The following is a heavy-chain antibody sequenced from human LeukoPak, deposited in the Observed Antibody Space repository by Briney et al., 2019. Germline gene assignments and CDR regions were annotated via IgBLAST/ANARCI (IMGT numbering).Heavy chain of an antibody. J-gene: IGHJ3*02. CDR3: AKAIRITMVRGGHDAFDI. D-gene: IGHD3-10*01. Sequence: PGGSLRLSCAASGFTFSSYAMSWVRQAPGKGLEWVSAISGSGGSTYYADSVKGRFTISRDNSKNTLYLQINSLRAEDTAVHYCAKAIRITMVRGGHDAFDIWGQGTMVTVSS. V-gene: IGHV3-23*01. CDR2: ISGSGGST. CDR1: GFTFSSYA.